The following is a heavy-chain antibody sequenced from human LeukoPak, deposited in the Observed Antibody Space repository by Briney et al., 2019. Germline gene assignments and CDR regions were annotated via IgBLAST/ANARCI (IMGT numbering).Heavy chain of an antibody. CDR1: GLTFSSYG. J-gene: IGHJ4*02. Sequence: GGSLRPSCAASGLTFSSYGMHWVRQAPGKGLEWVAVISYDGSNKYYADSVKGRFTISRDNSKNTLYLQMNSLRAEDTAVYYCAKDSRSSGWYGYFDYWGQGTLVTVSS. V-gene: IGHV3-30*18. D-gene: IGHD6-19*01. CDR3: AKDSRSSGWYGYFDY. CDR2: ISYDGSNK.